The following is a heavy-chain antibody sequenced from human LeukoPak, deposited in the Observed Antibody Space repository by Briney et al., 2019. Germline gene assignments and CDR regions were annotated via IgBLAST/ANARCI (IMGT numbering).Heavy chain of an antibody. J-gene: IGHJ2*01. CDR1: GYTFTSYG. CDR2: ISAYNGNT. CDR3: ARGLDYYDSSGYYYGYWYFDL. V-gene: IGHV1-18*01. Sequence: GASVKVSCKASGYTFTSYGISWVRQAPGQGLEWMGWISAYNGNTNYAQKLQGGVTMTTDTSTSTAYMELRSLRSDDTAVYYCARGLDYYDSSGYYYGYWYFDLWGRGTLVTVSS. D-gene: IGHD3-22*01.